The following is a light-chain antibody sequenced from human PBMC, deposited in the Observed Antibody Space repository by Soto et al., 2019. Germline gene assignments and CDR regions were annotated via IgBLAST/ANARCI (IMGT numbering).Light chain of an antibody. CDR3: QHRSN. V-gene: IGKV3-11*01. CDR2: DAS. J-gene: IGKJ3*01. Sequence: EIVLTQSPATLSLSPGERATLSCRASQSVSSFLAWYQQKPGQAPRLLIYDASNRATDIPARFSGSGSETDFTLTISSLEPEDFAVYYCQHRSNFGPGTKVDIK. CDR1: QSVSSF.